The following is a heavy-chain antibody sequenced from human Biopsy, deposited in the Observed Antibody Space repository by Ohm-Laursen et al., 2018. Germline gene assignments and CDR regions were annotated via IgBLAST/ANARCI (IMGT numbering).Heavy chain of an antibody. D-gene: IGHD5-18*01. J-gene: IGHJ6*02. V-gene: IGHV3-30*18. CDR2: IFYGGRNT. CDR1: GFNFNNYG. Sequence: FLRLSRKASGFNFNNYGMQWVRQAPGKGLGWVAFIFYGGRNTYYADSVKGRFTISRDNSRDTLYLQMSSLRAEDTAVYYCAKDRYNYTPIGGFSMDVWGQGTTVTVSS. CDR3: AKDRYNYTPIGGFSMDV.